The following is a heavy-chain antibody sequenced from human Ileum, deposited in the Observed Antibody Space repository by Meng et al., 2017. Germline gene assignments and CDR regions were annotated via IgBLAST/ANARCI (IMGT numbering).Heavy chain of an antibody. D-gene: IGHD1-26*01. V-gene: IGHV3-74*01. J-gene: IGHJ5*02. Sequence: GGPLRLSCVASGLTLSNDWMHWVRQAPGKGLVWVSRINSDGSSTYYADSVKGRLTISRDNAKNTVYLQMNSLRDEDTAVYYCTRGYSGNYGKFDPWGQGTLVTVSS. CDR2: INSDGSST. CDR1: GLTLSNDW. CDR3: TRGYSGNYGKFDP.